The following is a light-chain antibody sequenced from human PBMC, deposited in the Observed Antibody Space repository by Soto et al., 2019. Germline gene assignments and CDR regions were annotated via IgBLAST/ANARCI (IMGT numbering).Light chain of an antibody. CDR2: EGS. J-gene: IGLJ1*01. CDR3: CSYVGRNTYV. Sequence: QSALTQPASVSGSPGQSITISCTGTTSDVGSYNLVSWYQQHPGEAPKLMIYEGSKRPSGVSNRFSGSKSGNTASLTISGLHAEDEDDYYCCSYVGRNTYVFGTGTKLTVL. V-gene: IGLV2-23*01. CDR1: TSDVGSYNL.